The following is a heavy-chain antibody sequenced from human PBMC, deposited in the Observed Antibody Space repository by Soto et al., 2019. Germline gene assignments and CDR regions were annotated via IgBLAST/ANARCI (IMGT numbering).Heavy chain of an antibody. CDR1: GFTFEDYG. V-gene: IGHV3-30*03. D-gene: IGHD3-16*01. CDR3: ARDGWGSNWYFDI. Sequence: SLRLSCGAPGFTFEDYGLHWVRQAPGKGLEWVAVISYDGKQTYYADSVKGRFTISKDKSKRTLFLQMNSLRVDDTAVYYCARDGWGSNWYFDIWGRGTLVTVSS. J-gene: IGHJ2*01. CDR2: ISYDGKQT.